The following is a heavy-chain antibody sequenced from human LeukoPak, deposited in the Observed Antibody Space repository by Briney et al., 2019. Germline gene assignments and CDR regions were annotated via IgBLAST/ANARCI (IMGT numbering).Heavy chain of an antibody. J-gene: IGHJ4*02. CDR2: INQGGSET. Sequence: GGSLRLSCAASGFTFSIYWMSWVRQAPGKGLEWVANINQGGSETYYVDSVMGRFTISRDNTKNSLLLEMNSLRADDTAVYYCAKTAGTGSVDSWGQGILVTVSS. V-gene: IGHV3-7*01. D-gene: IGHD3-10*01. CDR3: AKTAGTGSVDS. CDR1: GFTFSIYW.